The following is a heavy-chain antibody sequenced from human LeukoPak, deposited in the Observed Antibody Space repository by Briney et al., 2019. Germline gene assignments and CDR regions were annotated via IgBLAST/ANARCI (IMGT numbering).Heavy chain of an antibody. CDR1: GYTFTSYG. J-gene: IGHJ5*02. CDR3: ARDLGMVRGVITA. Sequence: ASVKVSCKASGYTFTSYGISWVRQAPGQELEWMGWISAYNGNTNYAQNLQGRVTMTTDTSTSTVYMELRSLRSDDTAVYYCARDLGMVRGVITAWGQGTLVTVSS. V-gene: IGHV1-18*01. D-gene: IGHD3-10*01. CDR2: ISAYNGNT.